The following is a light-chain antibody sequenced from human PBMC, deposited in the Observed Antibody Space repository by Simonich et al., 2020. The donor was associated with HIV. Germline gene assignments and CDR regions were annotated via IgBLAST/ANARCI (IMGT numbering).Light chain of an antibody. CDR1: RSVLYSSNNKNY. J-gene: IGKJ1*01. V-gene: IGKV4-1*01. CDR2: WAS. Sequence: DIVMTQSPDSLAVSLGERATINCKSSRSVLYSSNNKNYLAWYQKKPGQPPKLLIYWASTRESGVPDRFSGSGSGTDFTLTISSLQAEDVAVYYCQHYYSTPPTFGQGTKVEIK. CDR3: QHYYSTPPT.